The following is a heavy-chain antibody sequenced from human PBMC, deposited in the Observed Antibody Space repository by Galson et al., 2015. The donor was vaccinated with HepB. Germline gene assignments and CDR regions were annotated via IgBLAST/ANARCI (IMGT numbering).Heavy chain of an antibody. J-gene: IGHJ4*02. V-gene: IGHV3-48*04. D-gene: IGHD1-26*01. CDR3: ARVSYRSPGGEPLPHFDS. CDR2: ISSDSRTI. Sequence: SLRLSCAASGFTFSDYTMNWVRQAPGRGLEWVSYISSDSRTIYYVDSVMGRFTLFRDNAKNSLYMQMNSLRAEDTAVYYCARVSYRSPGGEPLPHFDSRGQGTLVTVSS. CDR1: GFTFSDYT.